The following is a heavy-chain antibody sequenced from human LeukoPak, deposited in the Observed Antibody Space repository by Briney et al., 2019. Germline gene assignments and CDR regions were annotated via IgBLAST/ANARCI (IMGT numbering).Heavy chain of an antibody. D-gene: IGHD3-9*01. CDR1: GFTVSSNY. Sequence: GGSLRLSCAASGFTVSSNYMSWVRQAPGKGLEWVSVIYSGGSTYYADSVKGRFTISRHNSKNTLYLQMNSLRAEDTAVYYCAKDHLSDYDILTGPFDYWGQGTLVTVSS. J-gene: IGHJ4*02. CDR2: IYSGGST. CDR3: AKDHLSDYDILTGPFDY. V-gene: IGHV3-53*01.